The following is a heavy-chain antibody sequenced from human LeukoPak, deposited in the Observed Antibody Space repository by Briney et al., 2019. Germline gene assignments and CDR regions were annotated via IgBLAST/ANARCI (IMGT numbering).Heavy chain of an antibody. Sequence: GGSLRLSCAASGFTFSSYAMSWVRQAPGKGLEWVSGISWNSGSIGYADSVKGRFTISRDNAKNSLYLQMNSLRAEDTASYYCAKDICSSTSCSTSDLFDYWGQGTLVTVSS. J-gene: IGHJ4*02. D-gene: IGHD2-2*01. CDR1: GFTFSSYA. CDR2: ISWNSGSI. V-gene: IGHV3-9*01. CDR3: AKDICSSTSCSTSDLFDY.